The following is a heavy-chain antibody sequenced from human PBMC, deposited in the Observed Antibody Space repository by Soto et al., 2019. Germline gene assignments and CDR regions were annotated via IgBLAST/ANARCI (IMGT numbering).Heavy chain of an antibody. J-gene: IGHJ6*02. D-gene: IGHD5-12*01. Sequence: SETLSLTCDVSGDTISTAGYTWAWIRQPPGKALEWIGHTYHSGNPYYNPSLKSRVIISVDRSKNQFSLKVRSVTVADTAVYYCARQFGIYRGAGPPYYYYYYGFDAWGQGTTVTVSS. CDR3: ARQFGIYRGAGPPYYYYYYGFDA. V-gene: IGHV4-30-2*01. CDR2: TYHSGNP. CDR1: GDTISTAGYT.